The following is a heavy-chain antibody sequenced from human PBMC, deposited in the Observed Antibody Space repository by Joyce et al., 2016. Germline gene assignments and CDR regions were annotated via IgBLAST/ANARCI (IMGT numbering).Heavy chain of an antibody. CDR1: GFTFSSYE. CDR2: ISISGVTT. V-gene: IGHV3-48*03. J-gene: IGHJ3*02. D-gene: IGHD4-17*01. CDR3: ARVRNTVTTYEAFDI. Sequence: EVQLVESGGGLVQPGGSLRLSCVASGFTFSSYEMNWVRQAPGKGLEWRSDISISGVTTYYADSVKGRCTISRDNAKNSLYLQMSSLRDEDTARYYCARVRNTVTTYEAFDIWGQGTMVTVSS.